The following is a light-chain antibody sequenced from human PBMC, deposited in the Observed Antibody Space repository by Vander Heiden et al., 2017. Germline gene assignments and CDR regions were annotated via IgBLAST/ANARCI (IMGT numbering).Light chain of an antibody. Sequence: QSVLTPPPSVSGAPGQRVTISCTGSTSTSGAGYDVHWYQQLPGTAPKLLIYDNINRPSGVPDRFSGSKSGTSASLAITGLQAEDEADYYCQSYDSSLGGHVVFGGGTKLTVL. CDR1: TSTSGAGYD. V-gene: IGLV1-40*01. CDR3: QSYDSSLGGHVV. CDR2: DNI. J-gene: IGLJ2*01.